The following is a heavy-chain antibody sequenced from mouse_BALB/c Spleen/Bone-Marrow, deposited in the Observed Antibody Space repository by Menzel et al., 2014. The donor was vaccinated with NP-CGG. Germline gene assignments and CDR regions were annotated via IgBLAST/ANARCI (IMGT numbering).Heavy chain of an antibody. V-gene: IGHV14-3*02. CDR2: IDPANGNT. CDR3: DRGGTSDSWSFDF. Sequence: EVQLQQSGAELVKPGASVKLSCTASGFNIKDTYMYWVKQRPEQGLEWIGRIDPANGNTKYDPKFQGKATISADTSSNTAYLKIMSLEYEDTDVYSCDRGGTSDSWSFDFWGAGTSVTVSS. D-gene: IGHD2-14*01. J-gene: IGHJ1*01. CDR1: GFNIKDTY.